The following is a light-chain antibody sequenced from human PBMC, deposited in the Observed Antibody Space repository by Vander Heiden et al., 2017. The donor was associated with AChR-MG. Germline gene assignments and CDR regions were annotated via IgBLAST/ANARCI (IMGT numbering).Light chain of an antibody. CDR2: GAS. V-gene: IGKV3-20*01. CDR3: QQYVTSPWT. J-gene: IGKJ1*01. Sequence: EIVLTQSPGTLSLSPGERGNLSCRASQTVRSSYLAWYQQKLGQAPRLLLYGASSRATGIPDRFSGSGSGTDFTLTISRLEPEDFAVYYCQQYVTSPWTFGQGTKVEIK. CDR1: QTVRSSY.